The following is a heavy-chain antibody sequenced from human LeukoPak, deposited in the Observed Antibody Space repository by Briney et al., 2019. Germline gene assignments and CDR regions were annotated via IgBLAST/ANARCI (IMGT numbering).Heavy chain of an antibody. CDR3: ARHIGSGSYYEHYYYYGMDV. CDR1: GGSISSYY. V-gene: IGHV4-59*08. D-gene: IGHD3-10*01. CDR2: IYYSGST. J-gene: IGHJ6*02. Sequence: SETLSLTCTVSGGSISSYYWSWIRQPPGKGLEWIGYIYYSGSTNYNPSLKSRVTISVDTSKNQFSLKLSSVTAADTAVYYCARHIGSGSYYEHYYYYGMDVWGQGTTVTVSS.